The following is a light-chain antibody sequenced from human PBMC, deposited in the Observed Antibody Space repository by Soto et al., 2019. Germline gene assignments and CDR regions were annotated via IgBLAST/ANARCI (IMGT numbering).Light chain of an antibody. CDR1: QSVSSY. CDR3: QQRTNWRT. V-gene: IGKV3-11*01. CDR2: DAS. Sequence: IVLTQSPATLSLSPGERATLSCRASQSVSSYLAWYQQKPGQAPRLLIYDASNRATGIPARFSGSGSGTDFTLTISSLEAEDFAVYYCQQRTNWRTFGQGTKVEIK. J-gene: IGKJ1*01.